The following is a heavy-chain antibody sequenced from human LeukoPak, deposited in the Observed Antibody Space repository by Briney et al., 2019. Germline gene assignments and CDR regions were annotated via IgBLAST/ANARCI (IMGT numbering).Heavy chain of an antibody. J-gene: IGHJ4*02. CDR1: GFTFSSYE. Sequence: PGGSLRLSCAAAGFTFSSYEMNWVRQAPGKGLEWVSYISSSGSTIYYADSVKGRFTISRDNAKNSLYLRMNSLRAEDTAVYYCASSERELILTGLRYWGQGTLVTVSS. D-gene: IGHD1-26*01. V-gene: IGHV3-48*03. CDR2: ISSSGSTI. CDR3: ASSERELILTGLRY.